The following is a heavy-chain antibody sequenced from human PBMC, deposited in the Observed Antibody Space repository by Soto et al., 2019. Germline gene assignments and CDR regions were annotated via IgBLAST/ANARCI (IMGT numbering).Heavy chain of an antibody. V-gene: IGHV4-31*03. J-gene: IGHJ3*02. Sequence: PSETLSLTCTVSGGSISSGGYYWSWIRQHPGKGLEWIGYIYYSGSTYYNPSLKSRVTISVDTSKNQFSLKLSSVTAADTAVYYCARRMVYASYDAFDIWGQGTTVTVSS. CDR2: IYYSGST. CDR3: ARRMVYASYDAFDI. CDR1: GGSISSGGYY. D-gene: IGHD2-8*01.